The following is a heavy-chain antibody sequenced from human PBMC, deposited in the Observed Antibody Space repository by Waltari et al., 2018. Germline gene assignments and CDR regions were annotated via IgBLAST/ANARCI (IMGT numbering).Heavy chain of an antibody. J-gene: IGHJ6*03. CDR1: GGPFGGYG. CDR2: IIPMFGIP. Sequence: HVQLVQSGAEVRTPGSSVKVSCKASGGPFGGYGISWVRLVTGQRLQWLGVIIPMFGIPDYSQKFQGRLTITADESTSTAYMELSSLTSEDTAIYYCAAHKLGVSQHYYHVDAWGKGTTVTISS. CDR3: AAHKLGVSQHYYHVDA. V-gene: IGHV1-69*12. D-gene: IGHD3-16*01.